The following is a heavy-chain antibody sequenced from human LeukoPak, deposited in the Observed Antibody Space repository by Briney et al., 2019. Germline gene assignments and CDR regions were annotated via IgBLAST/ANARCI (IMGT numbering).Heavy chain of an antibody. CDR1: GGSISSYY. J-gene: IGHJ4*02. Sequence: SETLSLTCTVSGGSISSYYWSWIRQPPGKGLEYIGYVYYNERTNYNPSLKSRVTISIDTSKNQFSLKLSSVTAADRAVYYCASFSDYGGNFFDYWGQGALVTVSS. D-gene: IGHD4-23*01. CDR2: VYYNERT. CDR3: ASFSDYGGNFFDY. V-gene: IGHV4-59*08.